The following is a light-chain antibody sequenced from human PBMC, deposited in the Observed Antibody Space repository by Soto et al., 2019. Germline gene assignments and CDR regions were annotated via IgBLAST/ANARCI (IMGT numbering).Light chain of an antibody. Sequence: QSVLTQPRSVSGSPGQSVTISCTGTSSDVGGHNYVSWYQQHPGKAPKLMISSVSKRPSGVPDRFSGSKSGNTASLTISGLQAEDEADYYCCSYAGSYTYAFGTGTKVT. CDR3: CSYAGSYTYA. J-gene: IGLJ1*01. CDR1: SSDVGGHNY. CDR2: SVS. V-gene: IGLV2-11*01.